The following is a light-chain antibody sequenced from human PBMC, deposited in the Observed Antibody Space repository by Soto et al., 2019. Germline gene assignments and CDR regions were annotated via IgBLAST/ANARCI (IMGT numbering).Light chain of an antibody. CDR1: SNDLGGFNY. CDR2: EVT. V-gene: IGLV2-8*01. CDR3: SSYGGYDNLI. J-gene: IGLJ2*01. Sequence: QSALTQPPSASGSPGQSVTISCSGTSNDLGGFNYVSWYQQHPGKAPKLIIYEVTARPSGVPDRFSGSKSGNTASLTVSGLQAEDEADYYCSSYGGYDNLIFGGGTKVTVL.